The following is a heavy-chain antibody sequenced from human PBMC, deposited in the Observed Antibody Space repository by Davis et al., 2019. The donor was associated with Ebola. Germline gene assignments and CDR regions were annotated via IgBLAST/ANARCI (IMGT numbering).Heavy chain of an antibody. D-gene: IGHD6-13*01. J-gene: IGHJ4*02. CDR3: ARGRGSSWNFDY. Sequence: GESLKISCAASGFTFSRRWMHWVRQAPGKGLEWVSVIYSGGSTYYADSVKGRFTISRDNSKNTLYLQMNSLRAEDTAVYYCARGRGSSWNFDYWGQGTLVTVSS. CDR2: IYSGGST. CDR1: GFTFSRRW. V-gene: IGHV3-53*01.